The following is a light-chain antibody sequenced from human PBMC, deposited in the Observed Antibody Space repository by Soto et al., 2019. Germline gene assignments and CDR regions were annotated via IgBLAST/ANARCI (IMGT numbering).Light chain of an antibody. J-gene: IGLJ2*01. CDR3: CSYAGSYTFVL. CDR2: GVT. V-gene: IGLV2-8*01. Sequence: QSALTQPPSASGSPGESVTVSCTGASSDVGRYDYVSWYQQHPGKAPKLLIYGVTKRPSGVPDRFSGSKSGNTASLTVSGLQADDEAYYYCCSYAGSYTFVLFGGGTKLTVL. CDR1: SSDVGRYDY.